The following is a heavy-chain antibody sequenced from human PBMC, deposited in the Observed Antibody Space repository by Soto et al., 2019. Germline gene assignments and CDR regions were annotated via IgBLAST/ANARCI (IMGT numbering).Heavy chain of an antibody. V-gene: IGHV1-69*01. D-gene: IGHD3-10*02. J-gene: IGHJ6*02. CDR2: FMPMFGTS. Sequence: QVQLVQSGAEVREPGSSVKVSCTASGGKFSIYAISWVLQAPGQGLEWMGGFMPMFGTSNYAQKFKGRVTITADETTRTVYMELSSLMSEDTAIYYCARDMWSQKHPMYHYGMDVWGQGTTVTVSS. CDR3: ARDMWSQKHPMYHYGMDV. CDR1: GGKFSIYA.